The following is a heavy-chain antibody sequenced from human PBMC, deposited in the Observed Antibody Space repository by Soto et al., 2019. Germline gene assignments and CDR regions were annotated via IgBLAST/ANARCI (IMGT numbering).Heavy chain of an antibody. CDR3: ARDILTGNGWFDP. Sequence: QVQLVQSGAEVKKPGSSVKVSCKASGGTFSSYTISWVRQAPGQGLEWMGRIIPILGIANYAQKFQGRVTXTXDXRTSTAYMELSSLRSEDTAVYYCARDILTGNGWFDPWGQGTLVTVSS. V-gene: IGHV1-69*02. CDR1: GGTFSSYT. J-gene: IGHJ5*02. CDR2: IIPILGIA. D-gene: IGHD3-9*01.